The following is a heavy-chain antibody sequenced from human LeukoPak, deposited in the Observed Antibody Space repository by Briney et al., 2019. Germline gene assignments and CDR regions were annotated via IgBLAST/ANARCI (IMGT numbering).Heavy chain of an antibody. CDR2: IIPIFGTA. Sequence: GASVKVSCKASGGTFSSYAISWVRQAPGQGLEWMGGIIPIFGTANYAQKFQGRVTITADKSTSTAYMELSSLRSEDTAVYYCARGPIPIAAAGTGWYFDLWGRGTLVTVSS. V-gene: IGHV1-69*06. D-gene: IGHD6-13*01. CDR3: ARGPIPIAAAGTGWYFDL. CDR1: GGTFSSYA. J-gene: IGHJ2*01.